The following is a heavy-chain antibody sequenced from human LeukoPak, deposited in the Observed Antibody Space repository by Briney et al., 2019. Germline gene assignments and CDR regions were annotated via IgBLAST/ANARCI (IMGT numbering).Heavy chain of an antibody. CDR3: ARDQGFGELLFPFDY. CDR2: IIPILGIA. V-gene: IGHV1-69*04. Sequence: ASVKVSCKASGGTFTSYAISWVRQAPGQGVEWMGRIIPILGIANYAQKFQGRVTITADKSTSTAYMELSSLRSEDTAVYYCARDQGFGELLFPFDYWGQGTLVTVSS. CDR1: GGTFTSYA. D-gene: IGHD3-10*01. J-gene: IGHJ4*02.